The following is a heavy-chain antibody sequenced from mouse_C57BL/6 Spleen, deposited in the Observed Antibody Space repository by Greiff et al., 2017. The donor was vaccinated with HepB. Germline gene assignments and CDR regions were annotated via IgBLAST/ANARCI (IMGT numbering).Heavy chain of an antibody. CDR3: ARTGGNSYAMDY. D-gene: IGHD2-1*01. CDR2: IYPGSGNT. Sequence: QVQLKESGAELVRPGASVKLSCKASGYTFTDYYINWVKQRPGQGLEWIARIYPGSGNTYYNEKFKGKATLTAEKSSSTAYMQLSSLTSEDSAVYFCARTGGNSYAMDYWGQGTSVTVSS. V-gene: IGHV1-76*01. J-gene: IGHJ4*01. CDR1: GYTFTDYY.